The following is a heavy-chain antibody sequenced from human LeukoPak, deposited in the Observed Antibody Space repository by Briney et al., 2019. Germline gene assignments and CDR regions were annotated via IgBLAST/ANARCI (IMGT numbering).Heavy chain of an antibody. Sequence: PGGSLRLSCVASGFTFSDHYMDWVRQAPGKGLEWVSSISSSSSYIYYADSVKGRFTISRDNAKNSLYLQMNSLRAEDTAVYYCARDQYVWGIGSAFDIWGQGTMVTVSS. D-gene: IGHD3-16*01. J-gene: IGHJ3*02. CDR1: GFTFSDHY. CDR3: ARDQYVWGIGSAFDI. CDR2: ISSSSSYI. V-gene: IGHV3-21*01.